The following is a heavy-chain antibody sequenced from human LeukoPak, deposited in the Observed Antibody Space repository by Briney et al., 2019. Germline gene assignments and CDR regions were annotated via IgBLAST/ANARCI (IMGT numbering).Heavy chain of an antibody. Sequence: GGSLRLSCAASGFTFSSYGMHWVRQAPGKGLEWVAFIRYDGSNKYYADSVKGRFTISRDNSNNTLFLQMNSLRAEDTAVYYCAKEVQWGVPAAIWDYWGQGTLVTVSS. CDR2: IRYDGSNK. CDR1: GFTFSSYG. V-gene: IGHV3-30*02. D-gene: IGHD2-2*02. J-gene: IGHJ4*02. CDR3: AKEVQWGVPAAIWDY.